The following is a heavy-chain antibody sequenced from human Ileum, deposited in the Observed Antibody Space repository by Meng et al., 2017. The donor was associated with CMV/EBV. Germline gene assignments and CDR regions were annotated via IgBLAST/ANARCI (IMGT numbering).Heavy chain of an antibody. D-gene: IGHD3-22*01. CDR2: ISYDGSKK. CDR1: LKFRRDG. CDR3: AKARNPYDRRPEANDY. Sequence: LKFRRDGMQWVRQARGKGLEWVAFISYDGSKKDYADSVKGRFTISRDNSKNTLYLQMDSLRGDDTAVYYCAKARNPYDRRPEANDYWGQGTLVTVSS. J-gene: IGHJ4*02. V-gene: IGHV3-30*18.